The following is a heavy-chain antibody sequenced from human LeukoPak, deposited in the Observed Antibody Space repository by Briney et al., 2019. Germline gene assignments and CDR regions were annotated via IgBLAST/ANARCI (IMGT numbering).Heavy chain of an antibody. J-gene: IGHJ6*02. CDR3: ASSVVAATLLGYYYYGMDV. CDR2: MNPNSGNT. V-gene: IGHV1-8*01. D-gene: IGHD2-15*01. CDR1: GYTFTSYD. Sequence: ASVKVSCKASGYTFTSYDINWVRQATGQGLEWMGWMNPNSGNTGYAQKFQGRVTMTRNTSISTAYMELSSLISEDTAVYYCASSVVAATLLGYYYYGMDVWGQGTTVTVSS.